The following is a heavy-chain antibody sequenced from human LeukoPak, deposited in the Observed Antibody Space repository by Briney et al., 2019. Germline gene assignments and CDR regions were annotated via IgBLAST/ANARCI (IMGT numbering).Heavy chain of an antibody. D-gene: IGHD2-15*01. V-gene: IGHV4-4*07. Sequence: WETLTLTCTASGASFSSYDLHWIRQPTGKGLEWIGRIYTSGGTNYNSSLQSRVTMSVDTSKNQFSLKLTSVTAADTAVYYCARALNPLPGTYYFDYWGQGTLVTVSS. CDR3: ARALNPLPGTYYFDY. J-gene: IGHJ4*02. CDR1: GASFSSYD. CDR2: IYTSGGT.